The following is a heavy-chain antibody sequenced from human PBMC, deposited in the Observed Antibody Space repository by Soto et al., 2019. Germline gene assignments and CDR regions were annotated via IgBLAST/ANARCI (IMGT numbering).Heavy chain of an antibody. CDR2: INPSGGST. J-gene: IGHJ6*03. CDR3: ARGVYYDFWSGAADAYYYYMDV. D-gene: IGHD3-3*01. V-gene: IGHV1-46*03. CDR1: GYTFTSYG. Sequence: ASVKVSCKASGYTFTSYGISWVRQAPGQGLEWMGIINPSGGSTSYAQKFQGRVTMTRDTSTSTVYMELSSLRSEDTAVYYCARGVYYDFWSGAADAYYYYMDVWGKGTTVTVSS.